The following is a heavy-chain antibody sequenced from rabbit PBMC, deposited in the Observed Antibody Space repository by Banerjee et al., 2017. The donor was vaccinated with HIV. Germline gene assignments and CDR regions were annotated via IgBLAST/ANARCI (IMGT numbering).Heavy chain of an antibody. V-gene: IGHV1S40*01. CDR2: IGAGSSGTT. D-gene: IGHD4-1*01. CDR3: ARDLAGVIGWNFNL. J-gene: IGHJ4*01. Sequence: QSLEESGGGLVQPEGSLTLTCKASGFTLSSYWMWWVRQAPGKGLEWIACIGAGSSGTTYYADWVNGRFTISKASWTTVTLQMTSLTAADTASYFCARDLAGVIGWNFNLWGQGTLVTVS. CDR1: GFTLSSYW.